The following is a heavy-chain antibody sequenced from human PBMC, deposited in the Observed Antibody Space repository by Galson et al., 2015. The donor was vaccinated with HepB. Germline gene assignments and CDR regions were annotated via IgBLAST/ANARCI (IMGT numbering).Heavy chain of an antibody. D-gene: IGHD3-22*01. CDR2: IIPIFGTA. J-gene: IGHJ6*03. CDR1: GGTFSSYA. Sequence: SVKVSCKASGGTFSSYAISWVRQAPGQGLEWMGGIIPIFGTANYAQKFQGRVTITADESASTAYMELSSLRSEDTAVYYCASPASSAQRRYYDYYMDVWGKGTTVTVSS. CDR3: ASPASSAQRRYYDYYMDV. V-gene: IGHV1-69*13.